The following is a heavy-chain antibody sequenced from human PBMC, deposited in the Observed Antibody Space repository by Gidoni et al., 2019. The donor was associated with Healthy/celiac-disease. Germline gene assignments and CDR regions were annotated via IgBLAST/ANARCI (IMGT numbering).Heavy chain of an antibody. Sequence: AASGLTFSSYWMSWVRQAPGKVREWVANIKQEGREKYYVDSVKGRFTISIANATTSLYLQLNRLRAAATAVSYCARANTAIFPFDYWGQGTLVTVSS. D-gene: IGHD5-18*01. CDR1: GLTFSSYW. CDR3: ARANTAIFPFDY. J-gene: IGHJ4*02. CDR2: IKQEGREK. V-gene: IGHV3-7*01.